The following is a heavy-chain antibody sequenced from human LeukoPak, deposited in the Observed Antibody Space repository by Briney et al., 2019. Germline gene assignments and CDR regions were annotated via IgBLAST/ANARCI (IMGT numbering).Heavy chain of an antibody. Sequence: SETLSLTCAVYGGAFSGYYWSWIRQPPGKGLEWIGEINHSGSTNYNPSLKSRVTISVDTSKNQFSLKLSSVTAADTAVYYCARTRPYGSGWYHNWFDPWGQGTLVTVSS. V-gene: IGHV4-34*01. D-gene: IGHD6-19*01. CDR1: GGAFSGYY. J-gene: IGHJ5*02. CDR2: INHSGST. CDR3: ARTRPYGSGWYHNWFDP.